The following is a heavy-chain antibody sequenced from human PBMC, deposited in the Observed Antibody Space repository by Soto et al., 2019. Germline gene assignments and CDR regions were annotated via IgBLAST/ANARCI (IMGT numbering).Heavy chain of an antibody. CDR2: INHRGST. J-gene: IGHJ4*02. V-gene: IGHV4-34*01. D-gene: IGHD3-3*01. CDR3: ATSYCDFGRGYYRGYYCDY. Sequence: QVHLQQCGAGLLKLSETLSLTCAVYGWSFSGYYWSCLRQPPGQGLAWIVEINHRGSTTYNPSLRRRVTISVERYMNHFTLKRTAVNAADTAVYYCATSYCDFGRGYYRGYYCDYFGQGTLVTVFS. CDR1: GWSFSGYY.